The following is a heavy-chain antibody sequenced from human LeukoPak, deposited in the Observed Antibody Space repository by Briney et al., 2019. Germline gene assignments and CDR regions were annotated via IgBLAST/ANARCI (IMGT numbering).Heavy chain of an antibody. CDR3: ARDLGDAFDI. CDR1: GGSIRSYY. V-gene: IGHV4-59*12. CDR2: IYYSGST. Sequence: SETLSLTCTVSGGSIRSYYWSWIRQPPGKGLEWIGYIYYSGSTNYNPSLKSRVTISVDTSKNQFSLKLSSVTAADTAVYYCARDLGDAFDIWGQGTMVTVSS. J-gene: IGHJ3*02.